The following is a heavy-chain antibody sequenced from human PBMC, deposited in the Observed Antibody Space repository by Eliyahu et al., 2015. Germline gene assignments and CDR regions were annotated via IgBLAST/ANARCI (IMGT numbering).Heavy chain of an antibody. V-gene: IGHV3-23*01. CDR2: ISRSGDSA. J-gene: IGHJ3*02. Sequence: EVQLLESGGRLVQPGGSLRLSCAASGXIFXRYAXTWVRQAPGKGLEWVSGISRSGDSAYYADSVKGRFTISRDNSKNTLYLQMNSLRAEDTAVYYCAKAILNALVPDGFDTWGQGTMVTVSS. D-gene: IGHD5-18*01. CDR1: GXIFXRYA. CDR3: AKAILNALVPDGFDT.